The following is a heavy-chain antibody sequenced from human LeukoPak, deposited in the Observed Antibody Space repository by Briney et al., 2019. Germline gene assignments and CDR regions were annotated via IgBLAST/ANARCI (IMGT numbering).Heavy chain of an antibody. V-gene: IGHV3-9*01. Sequence: GGSLRLSCAASGFTFDDYAMHWVRQALGKGLEWVSGISWNSGSIGYADSVKGRFTISRDNAKNSLYLQMNSLRAEDTALYYCAKDLQQAAAGTLVAFDIWGQGTMVTVSS. J-gene: IGHJ3*02. CDR1: GFTFDDYA. CDR2: ISWNSGSI. CDR3: AKDLQQAAAGTLVAFDI. D-gene: IGHD6-13*01.